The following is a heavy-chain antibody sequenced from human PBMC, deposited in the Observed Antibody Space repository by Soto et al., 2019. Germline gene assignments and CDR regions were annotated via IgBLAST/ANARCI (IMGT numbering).Heavy chain of an antibody. CDR2: ISYDGSNK. D-gene: IGHD2-21*02. V-gene: IGHV3-30*18. J-gene: IGHJ4*02. Sequence: GGSLRLSCAASGFTFSSYGMHWVRQAPGKGLEWVAVISYDGSNKYYADSVKGRFTISRDNCKNTLYLQMNSLRAEDTAVYYCAKAIEDIVVVTAQMDYWGQGTLVTVSS. CDR3: AKAIEDIVVVTAQMDY. CDR1: GFTFSSYG.